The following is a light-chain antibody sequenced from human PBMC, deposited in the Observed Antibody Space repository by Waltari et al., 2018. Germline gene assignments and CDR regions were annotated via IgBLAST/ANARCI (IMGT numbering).Light chain of an antibody. V-gene: IGLV2-14*01. CDR3: NSYTGYYTWV. CDR2: DVL. CDR1: SSDIGFYNY. J-gene: IGLJ3*02. Sequence: QSALTQPASVSGSLGQSITISCTGTSSDIGFYNYVSWYQQHPGNAPKLIIYDVLKWPSGVSSRFSGSKSGNTASLTISGLQAEDEADYYCNSYTGYYTWVFGGGTKLTVL.